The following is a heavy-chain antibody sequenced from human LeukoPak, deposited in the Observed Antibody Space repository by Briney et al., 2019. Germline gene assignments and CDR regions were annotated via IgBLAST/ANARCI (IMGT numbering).Heavy chain of an antibody. CDR1: GGSISSYY. D-gene: IGHD3-22*01. CDR2: IYTSGST. CDR3: ARDFPAPIYYDSSGRTAFDI. J-gene: IGHJ3*02. V-gene: IGHV4-4*07. Sequence: SETLSLTCTVSGGSISSYYWSWIRQPAGKGLEWIGRIYTSGSTNYNPSLKSRVTMSVDTSKNQFSLKLSSVTAADTAVYYCARDFPAPIYYDSSGRTAFDIWGQGTMVTVSS.